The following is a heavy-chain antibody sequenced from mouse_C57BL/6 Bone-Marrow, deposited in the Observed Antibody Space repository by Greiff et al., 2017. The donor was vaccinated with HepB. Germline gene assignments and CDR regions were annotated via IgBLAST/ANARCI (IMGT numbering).Heavy chain of an antibody. V-gene: IGHV5-6*01. J-gene: IGHJ4*01. CDR1: GFTFSSYG. CDR3: ARHPSPMDY. CDR2: ISSGGSYT. Sequence: EVKVVESGGDLVKPGGSLKLSCAASGFTFSSYGMSWVRQTPDKRLEWVATISSGGSYTYYPDSVKGRFTISRDNAKNTLYLQMSSLKSEDTAMYYCARHPSPMDYWGQGTSVTVSS.